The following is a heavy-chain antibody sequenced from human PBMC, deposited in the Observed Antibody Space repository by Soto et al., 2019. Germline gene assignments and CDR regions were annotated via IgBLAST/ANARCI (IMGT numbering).Heavy chain of an antibody. CDR3: AKDSGPDSSSWVNYYYYGMDV. CDR1: GFTFDDYT. J-gene: IGHJ6*02. Sequence: PGGSLRLSCAASGFTFDDYTMHWVRQAPGKGLEWVSLISWDGGSTYYADSVKGRFTISRDNSKNSLYLQMNSLRTEDTALYYFAKDSGPDSSSWVNYYYYGMDVWGQGTTVTVSS. CDR2: ISWDGGST. D-gene: IGHD6-13*01. V-gene: IGHV3-43*01.